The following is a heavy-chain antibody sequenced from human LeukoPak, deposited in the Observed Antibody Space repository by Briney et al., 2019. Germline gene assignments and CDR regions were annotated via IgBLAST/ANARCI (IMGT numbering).Heavy chain of an antibody. V-gene: IGHV3-15*01. J-gene: IGHJ4*02. CDR1: GIIFSNAW. CDR3: TTYSSSSCPF. D-gene: IGHD6-13*01. CDR2: IYRSSNGETT. Sequence: KPGGSLRLSCAARGIIFSNAWMTWLRQAPGKGLEWVGRIYRSSNGETTDYGAPVKGRFTMSRDDSKNTLYLQMNSLKTEDTAVYYCTTYSSSSCPFGGQGTLVTVSS.